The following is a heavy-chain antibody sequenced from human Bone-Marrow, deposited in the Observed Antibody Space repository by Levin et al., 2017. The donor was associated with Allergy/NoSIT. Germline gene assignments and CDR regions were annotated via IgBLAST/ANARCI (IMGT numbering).Heavy chain of an antibody. CDR3: SSAPGFTDY. J-gene: IGHJ4*02. CDR1: GFTVSSNY. CDR2: MYSTGTT. Sequence: ASVKVSCAASGFTVSSNYMAWVRQVPGKGLEWVSVMYSTGTTYYADSVKGRFTISRDSSKNTLYLQMNSLRAEDTAVYYCSSAPGFTDYWGQGTLVTVSS. V-gene: IGHV3-66*01.